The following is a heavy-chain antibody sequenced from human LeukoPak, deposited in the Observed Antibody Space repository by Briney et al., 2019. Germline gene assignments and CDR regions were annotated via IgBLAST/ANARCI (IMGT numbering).Heavy chain of an antibody. D-gene: IGHD5-24*01. CDR3: VRVRRDGSPGAFDI. V-gene: IGHV3-74*01. CDR1: GFTFSSYW. J-gene: IGHJ3*02. Sequence: GGSLRLSCAASGFTFSSYWMHWVRQVPGKGLVWVSRIDNDGSSTSYADSVKGRFTISRDNAKNTLYLQMNSLRAEDTAVYYCVRVRRDGSPGAFDIWGQGTMFTVSS. CDR2: IDNDGSST.